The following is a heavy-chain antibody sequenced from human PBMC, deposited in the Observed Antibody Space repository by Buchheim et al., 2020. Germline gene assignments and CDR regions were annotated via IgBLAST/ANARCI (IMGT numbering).Heavy chain of an antibody. Sequence: QVQLVESGGGVVQPGRSLRLSCAASGFTFSSYAMHWVRQAPSTGLEWVAVISYDGSNTYYADSVKGRFTISRDNSKNTLFLRMNSLRADDTAVYYCASDPGYPFYRFDYWGQGTL. CDR3: ASDPGYPFYRFDY. D-gene: IGHD3-16*02. V-gene: IGHV3-30*01. J-gene: IGHJ4*02. CDR1: GFTFSSYA. CDR2: ISYDGSNT.